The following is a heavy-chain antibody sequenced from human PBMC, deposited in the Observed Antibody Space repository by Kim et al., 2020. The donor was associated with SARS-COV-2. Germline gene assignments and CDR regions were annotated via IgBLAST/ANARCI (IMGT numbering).Heavy chain of an antibody. Sequence: GGSLRLSCAASGFSFVDYAMGWVRQAPGKGLEWVSTINARRTTYYSDSVKGRFTISRDSSKNVVDLQMNSLRADDTAVYYCAKTIVEARFFYYWGQGTL. D-gene: IGHD6-6*01. J-gene: IGHJ4*02. CDR1: GFSFVDYA. V-gene: IGHV3-23*01. CDR3: AKTIVEARFFYY. CDR2: INARRTT.